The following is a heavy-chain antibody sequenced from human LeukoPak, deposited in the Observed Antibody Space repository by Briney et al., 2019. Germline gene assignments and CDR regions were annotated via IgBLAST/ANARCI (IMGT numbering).Heavy chain of an antibody. V-gene: IGHV3-7*01. Sequence: GGSLRPSCAASGFTFSSYWMTWIRQAPGKGLEWVAHIKEDATESRSADSVKGRFTISRDNTKNSLYLQMNSLRVEDTAVYYCLGAFDFWGQGTMVTVS. CDR1: GFTFSSYW. CDR2: IKEDATES. CDR3: LGAFDF. J-gene: IGHJ3*01.